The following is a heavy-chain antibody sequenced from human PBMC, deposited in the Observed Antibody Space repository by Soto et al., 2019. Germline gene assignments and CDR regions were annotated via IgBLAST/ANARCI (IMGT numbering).Heavy chain of an antibody. Sequence: QVQLVQSGAEVKKPGASVKVSCKASGYIFXTYYIHXXRQAPGQGLEWLGIINPRGGSTTYAQNFQGRVTMTSDTSASTVYIEMSXLRSEXTXLXYXAXXXXXXXXSXXLDSWGQGTLVTVSS. J-gene: IGHJ4*02. V-gene: IGHV1-46*01. CDR3: AXXXXXXXXSXXLDS. CDR1: GYIFXTYY. CDR2: INPRGGST.